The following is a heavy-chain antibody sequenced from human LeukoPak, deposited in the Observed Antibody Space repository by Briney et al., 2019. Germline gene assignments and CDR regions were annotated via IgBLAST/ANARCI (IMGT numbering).Heavy chain of an antibody. CDR1: GYTFTSYG. V-gene: IGHV1-18*01. D-gene: IGHD2-21*02. CDR3: AQVLLVVTAEHS. CDR2: ISAYNGNT. J-gene: IGHJ4*02. Sequence: GASVKVSCKASGYTFTSYGISWVRQAPGQGLEWMGWISAYNGNTNYAQKLQGRVTMTTDTSTSTAYMELSSLRSEDTAVYYCAQVLLVVTAEHSWGQGTLVTVSS.